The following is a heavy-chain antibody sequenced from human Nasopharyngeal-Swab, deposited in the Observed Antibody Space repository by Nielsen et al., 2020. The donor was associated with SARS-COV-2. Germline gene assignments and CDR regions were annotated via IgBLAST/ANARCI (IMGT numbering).Heavy chain of an antibody. CDR1: GGTFSSYA. D-gene: IGHD5-24*01. J-gene: IGHJ4*02. Sequence: SVKVTCKASGGTFSSYAISWVRQAPGQGLEWMGGIIPIFGTANYAQKFQGRVTITADKSTSTAYMELSSLRSEDTAVYYCAMARSGAYFDYWGQGTLVTVSS. CDR3: AMARSGAYFDY. CDR2: IIPIFGTA. V-gene: IGHV1-69*06.